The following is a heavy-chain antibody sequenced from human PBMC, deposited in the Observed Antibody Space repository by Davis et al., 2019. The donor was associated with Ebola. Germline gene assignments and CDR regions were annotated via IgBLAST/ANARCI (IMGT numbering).Heavy chain of an antibody. Sequence: PSETLSLTCAVSGGSISISNWWSWVRQPPGKGLEWIGEIYHSGSTNYNPSLKSRVTISVDKSKNQFSLKLSSVTAADTAVYYCARRLTPGAVAAPFDYWGQGTLVTVSS. D-gene: IGHD6-19*01. CDR2: IYHSGST. V-gene: IGHV4-4*02. J-gene: IGHJ4*02. CDR1: GGSISISNW. CDR3: ARRLTPGAVAAPFDY.